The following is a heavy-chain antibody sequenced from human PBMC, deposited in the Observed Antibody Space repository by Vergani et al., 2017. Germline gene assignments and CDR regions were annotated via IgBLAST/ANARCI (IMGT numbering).Heavy chain of an antibody. CDR1: GYSFTSYW. J-gene: IGHJ6*02. V-gene: IGHV5-10-1*01. Sequence: EVQLVQSGAEVKTPGESLRISCKCSGYSFTSYWISWVRQMPGKGLEWMGRIDPSDSYTNYSPSFQGHVTISADKSISTAYLQWSSLKASDTAMYYCARREDYGSGSYYNEYYYYGMDVWGQGTTVTVSS. CDR2: IDPSDSYT. D-gene: IGHD3-10*01. CDR3: ARREDYGSGSYYNEYYYYGMDV.